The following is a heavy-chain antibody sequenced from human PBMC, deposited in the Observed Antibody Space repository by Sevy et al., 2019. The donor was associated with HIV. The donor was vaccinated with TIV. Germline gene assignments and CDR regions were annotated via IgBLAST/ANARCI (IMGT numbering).Heavy chain of an antibody. CDR1: AFTFSTYA. J-gene: IGHJ4*02. V-gene: IGHV3-30*03. Sequence: GGSLRLSCAASAFTFSTYAMHWVRQAPGKGLEWVALISYDGIIKYYADSVKGRLTISRDNSKNTLSLQMNSLRVEDTAVYHCAREGGYTSAWSPGNHWGQGTLVTVSS. CDR2: ISYDGIIK. D-gene: IGHD6-19*01. CDR3: AREGGYTSAWSPGNH.